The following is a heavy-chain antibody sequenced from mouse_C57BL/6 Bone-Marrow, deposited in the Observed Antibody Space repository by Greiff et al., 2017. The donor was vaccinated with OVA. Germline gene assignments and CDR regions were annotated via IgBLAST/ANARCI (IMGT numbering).Heavy chain of an antibody. D-gene: IGHD1-1*01. Sequence: LQQSGGGLVQPGGSLKLSCAASGFTFSDYYMYWVRQTPEKRLEWVAYISNGGGSTYYPDTVKGRFTISRDNAKNTLYLQMSRLKSEDTAMYYCARHPHYYGSSYDAMDYWGQGTSVTVSS. CDR2: ISNGGGST. CDR1: GFTFSDYY. J-gene: IGHJ4*01. V-gene: IGHV5-12*01. CDR3: ARHPHYYGSSYDAMDY.